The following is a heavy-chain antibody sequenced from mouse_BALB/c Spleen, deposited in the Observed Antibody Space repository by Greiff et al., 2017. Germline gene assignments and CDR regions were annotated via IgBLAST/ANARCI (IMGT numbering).Heavy chain of an antibody. D-gene: IGHD2-1*01. Sequence: VQLKESGAELVRPGTSVKVSCKASGYAFTNYLIEWVKQRPGQGLEWIGVINPGSGGTNYNEKFKGKATLTADKSSSTAYMQLSSLTSDDSAVYFCARGYYGNYDAMDYWGQGTSVTVSS. J-gene: IGHJ4*01. CDR3: ARGYYGNYDAMDY. V-gene: IGHV1-54*01. CDR1: GYAFTNYL. CDR2: INPGSGGT.